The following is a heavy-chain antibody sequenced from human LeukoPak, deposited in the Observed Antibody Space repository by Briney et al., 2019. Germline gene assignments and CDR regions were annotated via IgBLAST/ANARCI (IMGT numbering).Heavy chain of an antibody. CDR1: GFTFRDYS. V-gene: IGHV3-21*01. J-gene: IGHJ1*01. Sequence: PGGSLRLCCAASGFTFRDYSMNWGRQAPGKGLEWVSSISRNSRHVYYGGSVWGRFTISRDDARNFLFLEMNSLRADDMAVYYCVRDFMGMGGTTAYLHYWGQGTLVTVSS. D-gene: IGHD1-26*01. CDR2: ISRNSRHV. CDR3: VRDFMGMGGTTAYLHY.